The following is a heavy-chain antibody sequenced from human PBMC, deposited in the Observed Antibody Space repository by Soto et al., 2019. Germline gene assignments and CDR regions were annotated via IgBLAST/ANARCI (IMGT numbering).Heavy chain of an antibody. CDR1: GDSISSGGYS. J-gene: IGHJ5*02. CDR2: IYHSGST. V-gene: IGHV4-30-2*01. CDR3: ARVPSP. Sequence: SVTLPHTCTVSGDSISSGGYSWSWIRQPPGKGLEWIGYIYHSGSTYYNPSLKSRVTISVDRSKNQFSLKLSSVTAADTAVYYCARVPSPWGQGTLVTVSS.